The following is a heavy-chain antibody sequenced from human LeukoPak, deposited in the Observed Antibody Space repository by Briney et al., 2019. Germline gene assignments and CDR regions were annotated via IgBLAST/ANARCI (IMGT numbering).Heavy chain of an antibody. CDR3: ARDRDYSNTERGFDY. CDR2: INPNSGET. CDR1: GYTFTDYY. V-gene: IGHV1-2*02. D-gene: IGHD4-11*01. J-gene: IGHJ4*02. Sequence: ASVKVSRKTSGYTFTDYYIHWVRQAPGQGLEWMGWINPNSGETNSAQKFQGRVTMTGDTSISTAYMELRRMTSDDTAVYYCARDRDYSNTERGFDYWGQGTLVTVSS.